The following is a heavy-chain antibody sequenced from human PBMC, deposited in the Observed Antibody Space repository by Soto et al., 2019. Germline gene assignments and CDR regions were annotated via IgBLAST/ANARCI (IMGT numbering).Heavy chain of an antibody. V-gene: IGHV4-39*01. CDR3: ARQKEEAAAGTIAFDI. CDR1: GGSISSSSYY. J-gene: IGHJ3*02. Sequence: QLQLQESGPGLVKPSETLSLTCTVSGGSISSSSYYWGWIRQPPGKGLEWIGSIYYSGSTYYNPSLKSRVTISVDTSMNQFSLKLSTVTAADTAVYYCARQKEEAAAGTIAFDIWGQGTMVTVSS. CDR2: IYYSGST. D-gene: IGHD6-13*01.